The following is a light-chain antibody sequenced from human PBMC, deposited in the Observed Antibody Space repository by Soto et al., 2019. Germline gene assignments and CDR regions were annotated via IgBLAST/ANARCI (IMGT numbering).Light chain of an antibody. CDR2: GAS. CDR3: QQYCSSPPP. J-gene: IGKJ2*01. CDR1: QSVSSSY. V-gene: IGKV3-20*01. Sequence: EIVLTQSPGTLSLSPGERATLSCRASQSVSSSYLAWYQQKPGQAPRILIYGASSRATGIPDRFSGSGSGTDFTLTISRLEPEDFAVYYCQQYCSSPPPFGQGTKLEIK.